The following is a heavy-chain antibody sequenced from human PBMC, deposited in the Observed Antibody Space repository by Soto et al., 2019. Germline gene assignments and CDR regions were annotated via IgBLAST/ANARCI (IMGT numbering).Heavy chain of an antibody. J-gene: IGHJ4*02. V-gene: IGHV4-59*01. D-gene: IGHD1-26*01. CDR3: ARRYGGNFDY. CDR2: IYYSGST. CDR1: GGSISGYY. Sequence: QVQLQESGPGLVKPSETLSLTCPVSGGSISGYYWSWIRQPPGKGLEWIGYIYYSGSTNYNASLKSRVTISVDTSKNQFSLKLSSVTAADTAVYYCARRYGGNFDYWGQGTLVTVSS.